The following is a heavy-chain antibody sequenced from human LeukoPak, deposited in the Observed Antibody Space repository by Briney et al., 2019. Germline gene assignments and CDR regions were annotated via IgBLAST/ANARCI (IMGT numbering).Heavy chain of an antibody. V-gene: IGHV4-39*01. CDR1: GGSISSSSYY. CDR2: IYYSGST. Sequence: SETLSLTCTVSGGSISSSSYYWGWIRQPPGKGLEWIGSIYYSGSTYYNPSLKSRVTISVDTSKNQFSLKLSSVTAADTAVYYCARQLGSGTVGWGFDYWGQGTLVTVSS. J-gene: IGHJ4*02. CDR3: ARQLGSGTVGWGFDY. D-gene: IGHD3-10*01.